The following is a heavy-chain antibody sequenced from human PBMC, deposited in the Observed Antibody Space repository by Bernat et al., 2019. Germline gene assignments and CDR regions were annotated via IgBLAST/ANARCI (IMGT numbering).Heavy chain of an antibody. CDR2: IWHDGSNE. V-gene: IGHV3-33*01. D-gene: IGHD4-17*01. J-gene: IGHJ6*02. CDR3: ARVSLYGAPASAMDV. CDR1: KFTFSGYG. Sequence: GKRREEGGGVVQPGRERRRSCEAGKFTFSGYGMHWGRQAPGKGGEWVAVIWHDGSNENYADSVKGRFTISRDNSKNTLYLQMNSLKAEDTAVYYCARVSLYGAPASAMDVWGQGTTVTVSS.